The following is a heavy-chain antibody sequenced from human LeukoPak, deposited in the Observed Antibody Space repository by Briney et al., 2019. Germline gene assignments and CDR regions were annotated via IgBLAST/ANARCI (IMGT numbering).Heavy chain of an antibody. Sequence: GGSLRLSCAASGFTFSSYSMNWVRQAPGKGLEWVSYISGSSGTIYYADSVKGRFTISRDNAKNSLYLQMNSLRAEDTAVYYCARRSEFGVLYYMDVWGKGTTVTVSS. J-gene: IGHJ6*03. CDR1: GFTFSSYS. CDR3: ARRSEFGVLYYMDV. D-gene: IGHD3-16*01. CDR2: ISGSSGTI. V-gene: IGHV3-48*01.